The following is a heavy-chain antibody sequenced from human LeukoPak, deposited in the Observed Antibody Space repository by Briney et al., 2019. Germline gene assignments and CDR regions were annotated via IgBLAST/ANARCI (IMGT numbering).Heavy chain of an antibody. V-gene: IGHV3-20*04. CDR2: INWNGGST. CDR3: ARSGGYSLARDWFDP. J-gene: IGHJ5*02. Sequence: GGSLRLSCAASGFTFDDYGMTWVRQAPGRGLEWVSGINWNGGSTGYADSVKGRFTISRDNAKNSLYLQMNSLRAEDTAFYYCARSGGYSLARDWFDPWGQGTLATVSS. CDR1: GFTFDDYG. D-gene: IGHD2-15*01.